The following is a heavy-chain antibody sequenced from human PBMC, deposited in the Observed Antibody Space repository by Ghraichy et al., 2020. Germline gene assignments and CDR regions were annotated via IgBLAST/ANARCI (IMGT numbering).Heavy chain of an antibody. D-gene: IGHD3-22*01. CDR1: GGSVSSGSYY. CDR3: ARRPYYYDSGGYS. Sequence: SETLSLTCTVSGGSVSSGSYYWSWIRQPPGKGLEWIGYIYYSGSTNYNPSLKSRVTISIDTSKNQFSLKLSSVTAADTALYYCARRPYYYDSGGYSWGQGTLVTVSS. CDR2: IYYSGST. J-gene: IGHJ4*02. V-gene: IGHV4-61*01.